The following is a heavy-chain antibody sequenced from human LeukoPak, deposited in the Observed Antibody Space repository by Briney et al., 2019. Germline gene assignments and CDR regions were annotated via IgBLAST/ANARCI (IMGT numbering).Heavy chain of an antibody. J-gene: IGHJ5*02. CDR2: INHSGST. Sequence: PSETLSLTCAVYGGSFSGYYWSWIRQPPGKGLEWIGEINHSGSTNYNPSLKSRVTISVDTSKNQFSLKLSSVTAADTAVYYCASEDHQHVDTAMETRWFDPWGQGTLVTVSS. D-gene: IGHD5-18*01. CDR3: ASEDHQHVDTAMETRWFDP. V-gene: IGHV4-34*01. CDR1: GGSFSGYY.